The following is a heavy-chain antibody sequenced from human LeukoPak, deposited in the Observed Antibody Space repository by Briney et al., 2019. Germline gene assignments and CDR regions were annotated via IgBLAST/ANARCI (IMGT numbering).Heavy chain of an antibody. D-gene: IGHD3/OR15-3a*01. CDR3: GRGTDLDY. CDR2: IYSGGST. Sequence: AGGSLRLSCAASGFTVSSNYMSWVRQAPGKGLEWVSVIYSGGSTYYADSVKGRFTISRDNSKNTLYLQINSLSVEDTAVYYCGRGTDLDYWGQGTLVTVSS. CDR1: GFTVSSNY. V-gene: IGHV3-53*01. J-gene: IGHJ4*02.